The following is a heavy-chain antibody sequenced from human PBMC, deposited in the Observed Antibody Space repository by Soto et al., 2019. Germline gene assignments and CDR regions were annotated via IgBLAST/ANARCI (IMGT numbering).Heavy chain of an antibody. J-gene: IGHJ4*02. Sequence: EVQLLESGGGLVQPGGSLSLSCAASGFTFSSYAMSWVRQAPGKGLEWVSAISGSGGSTYYADSVKGRFTISRDNSKNTLYLQMNSLRAEDTAVYYCAKDGLGFGELPYSDYWGQGTLVTVSS. CDR1: GFTFSSYA. CDR3: AKDGLGFGELPYSDY. CDR2: ISGSGGST. D-gene: IGHD3-10*01. V-gene: IGHV3-23*01.